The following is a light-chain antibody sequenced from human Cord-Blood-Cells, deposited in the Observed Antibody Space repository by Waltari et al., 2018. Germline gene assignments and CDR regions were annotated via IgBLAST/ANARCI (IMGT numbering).Light chain of an antibody. V-gene: IGKV1-39*01. Sequence: DIQMTQSPSSLSASVGDRVTITCRASQSISSNFNWYQQKPGKAPKLLIYAASSLQSGVPSRFSGSGSGTDFTLTISSLQPEDFATYYCQQSYSTLWTFGQGTKVEIK. J-gene: IGKJ1*01. CDR3: QQSYSTLWT. CDR2: AAS. CDR1: QSISSN.